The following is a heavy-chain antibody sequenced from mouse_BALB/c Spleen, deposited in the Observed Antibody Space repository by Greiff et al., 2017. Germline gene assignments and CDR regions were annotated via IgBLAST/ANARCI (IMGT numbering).Heavy chain of an antibody. V-gene: IGHV5-17*02. CDR1: GFTFSSFG. J-gene: IGHJ2*01. D-gene: IGHD3-1*01. CDR3: AREGGFNFDY. CDR2: ISSGSSTI. Sequence: EVQVVESGGGLVQPGGSRKLSCAASGFTFSSFGMHWVRQAPEKGLEWVAYISSGSSTIYYADTVKGRFTISRDNPKNTLFLQMTSLRSEDTAMYYCAREGGFNFDYWGQGTTLTVSS.